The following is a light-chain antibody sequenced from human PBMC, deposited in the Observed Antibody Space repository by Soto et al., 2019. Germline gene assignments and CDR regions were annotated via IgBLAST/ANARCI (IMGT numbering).Light chain of an antibody. V-gene: IGKV1-39*01. Sequence: DIQMTQSPSSLSASVGDRVTITCRASQSISNYLNWYQQKPGKAPKLLMYAASSLQSGVPSRFGGSGSGTDFTLTISSLQPEDFATYYCQQSDSTPRTFDQGTKVEIK. CDR1: QSISNY. CDR2: AAS. J-gene: IGKJ1*01. CDR3: QQSDSTPRT.